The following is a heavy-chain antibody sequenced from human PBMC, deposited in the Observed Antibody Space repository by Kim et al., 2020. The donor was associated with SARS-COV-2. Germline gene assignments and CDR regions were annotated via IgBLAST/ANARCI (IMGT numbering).Heavy chain of an antibody. CDR3: ARVLWNGDISDY. CDR2: IKQDGSEK. Sequence: GGSLRLSCAASGFTFSSFWMSWVRQAPGKGLEWVANIKQDGSEKYYVDSVKGRFTISRDNAKNSLYLQMNSLRVEDTAVYYCARVLWNGDISDYWGQGTLVTVSS. CDR1: GFTFSSFW. V-gene: IGHV3-7*04. J-gene: IGHJ4*02. D-gene: IGHD2-21*01.